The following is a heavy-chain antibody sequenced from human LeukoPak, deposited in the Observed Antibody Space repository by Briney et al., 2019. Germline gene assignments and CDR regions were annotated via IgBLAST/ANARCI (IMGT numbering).Heavy chain of an antibody. J-gene: IGHJ6*03. CDR3: ARADSVPAGDYHYWYMDV. CDR1: GFTLTDY. D-gene: IGHD2-2*01. CDR2: IKPNSGDT. V-gene: IGHV1-2*02. Sequence: ASVKVSCKASGFTLTDYIHWVRQDPRQGLQWMGWIKPNSGDTDYAQKFQGRVTMARDTSISTVYMELSSLRSDDTAVYYCARADSVPAGDYHYWYMDVWGKGTTVTVSS.